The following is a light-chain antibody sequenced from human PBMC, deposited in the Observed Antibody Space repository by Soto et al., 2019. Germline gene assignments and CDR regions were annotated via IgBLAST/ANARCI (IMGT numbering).Light chain of an antibody. CDR2: DVS. J-gene: IGLJ2*01. V-gene: IGLV2-14*01. Sequence: QSALTQPASVSGSPGQSITISCTGNSSDVGGYNYVSWYQQHPGKAPKLMIYDVSDRPSGVSSRFSGSKSGNTASLTISGLQAEDEADYYCSSYTSRSTLVFGGGTKLTVL. CDR3: SSYTSRSTLV. CDR1: SSDVGGYNY.